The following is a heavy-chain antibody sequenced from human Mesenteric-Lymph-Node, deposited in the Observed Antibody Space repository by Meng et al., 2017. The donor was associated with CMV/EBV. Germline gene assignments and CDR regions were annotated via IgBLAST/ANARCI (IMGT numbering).Heavy chain of an antibody. V-gene: IGHV1-2*02. D-gene: IGHD2-2*01. J-gene: IGHJ6*02. CDR3: ARDMGGVVPAATGGYYYYGMDV. CDR2: INPNSGGT. CDR1: GGTLNSYA. Sequence: ASVKVSCKVSGGTLNSYAISWVRQAPGQGLEWMGWINPNSGGTNYAQKFQGRVTMTRDTSISTAYMELSRLRSDDTAVYYCARDMGGVVPAATGGYYYYGMDVWGQGTTVTVSS.